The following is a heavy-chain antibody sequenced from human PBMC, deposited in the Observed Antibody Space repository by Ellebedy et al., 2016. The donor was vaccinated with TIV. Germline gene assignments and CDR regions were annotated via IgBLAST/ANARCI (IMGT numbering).Heavy chain of an antibody. J-gene: IGHJ4*02. CDR1: GFIFSSYG. Sequence: PSETLSLTCAASGFIFSSYGMHWVRQAPRKGLEWVAFIRYDGTNKFYADSVKGRFIISRDNSKNTLYLQMNSLRAEDTAVYYCAKDRLWRGSGTQTFDNWGQGTLVTVSS. V-gene: IGHV3-30*02. D-gene: IGHD3-10*01. CDR3: AKDRLWRGSGTQTFDN. CDR2: IRYDGTNK.